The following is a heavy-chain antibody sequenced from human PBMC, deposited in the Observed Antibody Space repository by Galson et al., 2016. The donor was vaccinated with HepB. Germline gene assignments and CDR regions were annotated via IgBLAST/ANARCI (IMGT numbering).Heavy chain of an antibody. CDR2: ISFDGSHK. V-gene: IGHV3-30*18. CDR1: GFTFNNYG. CDR3: AKDRRRVVTQYYFDY. Sequence: SLRLSCAASGFTFNNYGIHWVRQAPGKRLEWVALISFDGSHKYYADSVKGRFTVSRDNSKNTLSLQMDSLRPEDTAVYYCAKDRRRVVTQYYFDYWGQGTLVTVSS. D-gene: IGHD3-3*01. J-gene: IGHJ4*02.